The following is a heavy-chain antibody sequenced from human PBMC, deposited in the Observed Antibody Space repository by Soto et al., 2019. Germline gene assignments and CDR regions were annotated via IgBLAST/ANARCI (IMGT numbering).Heavy chain of an antibody. CDR3: ASARSSSACYLIDY. V-gene: IGHV3-30*04. Sequence: QVQLVESGGGVVQPGRSLTLSCAASGFTFSTSAIHWVRQAPGKGLEWVALISSDESHKSYADSVKGRFTISRDNAVNTVYLQMTSLRVEDTAIHHCASARSSSACYLIDYWGLVTLVTVSS. D-gene: IGHD2-2*01. CDR2: ISSDESHK. CDR1: GFTFSTSA. J-gene: IGHJ4*02.